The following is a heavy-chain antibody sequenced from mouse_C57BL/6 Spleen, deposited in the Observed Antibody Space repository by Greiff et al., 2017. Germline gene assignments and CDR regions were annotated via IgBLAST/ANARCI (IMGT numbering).Heavy chain of an antibody. V-gene: IGHV1-81*01. CDR2: IYPRSGNT. Sequence: QVQLQQSGAELARPGASVKLSCKASGYTFTSYGISWVKQRTGQGLEWIGEIYPRSGNTYYNEKFKGKATLTVDKSSSTAYMQLSSLPSEDSAVYYCAIEEYDEGAWVSYGGEESLVSVS. CDR1: GYTFTSYG. CDR3: AIEEYDEGAWVSY. J-gene: IGHJ3*01. D-gene: IGHD2-14*01.